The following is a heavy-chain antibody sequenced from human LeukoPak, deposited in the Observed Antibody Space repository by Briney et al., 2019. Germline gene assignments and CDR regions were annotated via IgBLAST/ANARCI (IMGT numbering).Heavy chain of an antibody. J-gene: IGHJ3*02. V-gene: IGHV3-23*01. CDR1: GFTFSSYA. D-gene: IGHD3-10*01. Sequence: GGSLRLSCAASGFTFSSYAMSWVRQAPRKGLEWVSATSGSGGNTSYADSVKGRFTISRDNSKNTLYLQMNSLRAEDTAVYYCAKGPEDRYYYGSGSYYPEIAFDIWGQGTMVTVSS. CDR2: TSGSGGNT. CDR3: AKGPEDRYYYGSGSYYPEIAFDI.